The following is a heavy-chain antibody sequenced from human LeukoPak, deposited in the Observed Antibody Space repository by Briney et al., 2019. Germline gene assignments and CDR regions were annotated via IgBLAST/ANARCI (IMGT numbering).Heavy chain of an antibody. D-gene: IGHD3-22*01. V-gene: IGHV4-59*08. CDR3: ASSGYYVYAFDI. CDR2: IYYSGST. CDR1: GGSISSYY. J-gene: IGHJ3*02. Sequence: SETLSLTCTVSGGSISSYYWSWIRQPPGKGLEWIGYIYYSGSTNYNPSLKSRVTISVDTSKNQFSLKLSSVTAADTAVYYCASSGYYVYAFDIWGQGSMVTVSS.